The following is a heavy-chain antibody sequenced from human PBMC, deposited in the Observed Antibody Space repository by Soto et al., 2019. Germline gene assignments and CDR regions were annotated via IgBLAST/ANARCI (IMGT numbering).Heavy chain of an antibody. CDR3: ARDFGSTWYVFDY. J-gene: IGHJ4*02. V-gene: IGHV3-66*01. CDR1: GITVNTNS. CDR2: IYGDGTT. D-gene: IGHD6-13*01. Sequence: EVQLVQSGGDLVQPGGSLRLSCAVSGITVNTNSMSWVRQAPGQGLEWVSVIYGDGTTYYADSVKGRFTISRDLSKNSLHLQMNSLRGEDTAVYYCARDFGSTWYVFDYWGQGTQVTVSS.